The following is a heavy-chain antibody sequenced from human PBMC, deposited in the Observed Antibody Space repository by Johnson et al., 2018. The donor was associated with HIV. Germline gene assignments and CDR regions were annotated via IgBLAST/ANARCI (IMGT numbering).Heavy chain of an antibody. CDR3: ARVKGATNALDI. J-gene: IGHJ3*02. D-gene: IGHD1-26*01. Sequence: EVQLVESGGGFVQPGGSLRLSCAASGFTFISYWMNWVRQAPGKGLEWVANINQDGSEKYDLDSEKGRFTISRDNAENSLYLQINSLKTEDTSLYYCARVKGATNALDIWGPGTLVTVSS. CDR2: INQDGSEK. CDR1: GFTFISYW. V-gene: IGHV3-7*05.